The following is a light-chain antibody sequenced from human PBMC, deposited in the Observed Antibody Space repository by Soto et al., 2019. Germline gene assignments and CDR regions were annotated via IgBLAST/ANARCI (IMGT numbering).Light chain of an antibody. CDR2: AAS. CDR1: QSISTY. V-gene: IGKV1-39*01. CDR3: QHGYSTPLT. Sequence: DIQMTQSPSSLSASVGDRVTITCRASQSISTYLHWYQQKPGKAPNLLIYAASTLQSGVPSRFSGSGAGIDFTRPISSLQPEDFATYFCQHGYSTPLTFGGGTKVEIK. J-gene: IGKJ4*01.